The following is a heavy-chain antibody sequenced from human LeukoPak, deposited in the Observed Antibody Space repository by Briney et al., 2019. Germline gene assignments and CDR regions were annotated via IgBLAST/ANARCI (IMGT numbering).Heavy chain of an antibody. CDR3: ARVTGYIIEDYFDY. Sequence: SETLSLTCTVSGGSISNYYWSWIRQPPGKGLEWIGYIYYSGSTNYNPSLKSRVTISVDTSKKQFSLKLSSVTAADTAVYYCARVTGYIIEDYFDYWGQGTLVTVSS. CDR2: IYYSGST. V-gene: IGHV4-59*01. J-gene: IGHJ4*02. D-gene: IGHD6-13*01. CDR1: GGSISNYY.